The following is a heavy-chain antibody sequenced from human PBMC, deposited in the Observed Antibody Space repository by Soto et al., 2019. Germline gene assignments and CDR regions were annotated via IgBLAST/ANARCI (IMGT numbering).Heavy chain of an antibody. CDR3: ARTQTRSPPIAAAGPYYYYYYYMDV. CDR2: IDWDDDK. D-gene: IGHD6-13*01. Sequence: SGPTLVNPTQTLTLTCTFSGFSLSTSGMCVSWIRQPPGKALEWLARIDWDDDKYYSTSLKTRLTISKDTSKNQVVLTMTNMDPVDTATYYCARTQTRSPPIAAAGPYYYYYYYMDVWGKGTTVTVSS. CDR1: GFSLSTSGMC. V-gene: IGHV2-70*11. J-gene: IGHJ6*03.